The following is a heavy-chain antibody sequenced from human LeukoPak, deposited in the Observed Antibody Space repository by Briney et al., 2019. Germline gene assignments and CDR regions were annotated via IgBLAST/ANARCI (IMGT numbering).Heavy chain of an antibody. J-gene: IGHJ4*02. D-gene: IGHD6-13*01. V-gene: IGHV4-61*02. CDR1: GGSISSGSYY. Sequence: SETLSLTCTVSGGSISSGSYYWSWIRQPAGKGLEWIGRIYTSGSTNYNPSLKSRVTISVDTSKNQFSLKLSSVTSADTPVYYCAVGYSRRDFDYWGQGTLVTVSS. CDR3: AVGYSRRDFDY. CDR2: IYTSGST.